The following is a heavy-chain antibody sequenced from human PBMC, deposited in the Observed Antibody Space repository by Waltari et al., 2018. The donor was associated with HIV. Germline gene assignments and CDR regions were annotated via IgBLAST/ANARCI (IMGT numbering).Heavy chain of an antibody. D-gene: IGHD6-19*01. V-gene: IGHV2-70*04. Sequence: QVTLKESGPALLKPTQTLTLTCNFSGFSLSTSGQRVSWVRQPPGKALEWLARIDWDDVKFYRASLRTRLTISTDTSNNQVVLRMTNVDPVDTATYYCARTIAVAGVGLYFDFWGPGALVTVSS. J-gene: IGHJ4*02. CDR2: IDWDDVK. CDR3: ARTIAVAGVGLYFDF. CDR1: GFSLSTSGQR.